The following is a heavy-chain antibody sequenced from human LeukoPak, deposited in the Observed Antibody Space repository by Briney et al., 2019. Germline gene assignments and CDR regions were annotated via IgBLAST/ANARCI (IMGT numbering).Heavy chain of an antibody. CDR1: GYSFTSYW. J-gene: IGHJ4*02. V-gene: IGHV5-51*01. Sequence: GESLKISCKGSGYSFTSYWIGWVRQMPGKGLEWMGIIYPGDSDTRYSPSFQGQVTISADKSISTAYLQWSSLKASDTAMYYCAKRRYDFWSGYTYYFDYWGQGTLVTVSS. CDR3: AKRRYDFWSGYTYYFDY. CDR2: IYPGDSDT. D-gene: IGHD3-3*01.